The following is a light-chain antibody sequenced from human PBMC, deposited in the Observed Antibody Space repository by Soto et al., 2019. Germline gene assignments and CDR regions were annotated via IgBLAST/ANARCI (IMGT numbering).Light chain of an antibody. CDR3: QQRSNWPPYP. Sequence: IWTQSPATLSLSPGETATLSCRASQNVRNYFAWYQQKSGQAPRLLIYDASIRATGIPARFSGSGSGTDFTLTISSLEPEDFAVYYCQQRSNWPPYPFGQGTKLEI. CDR2: DAS. J-gene: IGKJ2*01. V-gene: IGKV3-11*01. CDR1: QNVRNY.